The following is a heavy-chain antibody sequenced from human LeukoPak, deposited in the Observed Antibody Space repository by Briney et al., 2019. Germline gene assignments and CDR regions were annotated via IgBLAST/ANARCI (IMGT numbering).Heavy chain of an antibody. V-gene: IGHV4-34*01. CDR2: INHSGST. Sequence: PSETLSLTCAVYGGSFSGYYWSRIRQPPGKGLEWIGEINHSGSTNYNPSLKSRVTISVDTSKNQFSLKLSSVTAADTAVYYCARSNCSGGSCHSPWFDPWGQGTLVTVS. CDR1: GGSFSGYY. D-gene: IGHD2-15*01. J-gene: IGHJ5*02. CDR3: ARSNCSGGSCHSPWFDP.